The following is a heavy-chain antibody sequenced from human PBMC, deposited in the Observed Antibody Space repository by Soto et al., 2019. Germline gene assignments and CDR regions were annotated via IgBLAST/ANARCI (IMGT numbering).Heavy chain of an antibody. J-gene: IGHJ6*02. Sequence: SVKVSCKDSGDTFDTFAISWVRQSPGQGLEWMGGIIPIFRTPDYAQKFQGRVTITADVSTSTAYMELTSLRSEDTAVYYCARDKDREQLGGNYYYALDVWGQGTTVTVS. V-gene: IGHV1-69*13. D-gene: IGHD1-1*01. CDR1: GDTFDTFA. CDR2: IIPIFRTP. CDR3: ARDKDREQLGGNYYYALDV.